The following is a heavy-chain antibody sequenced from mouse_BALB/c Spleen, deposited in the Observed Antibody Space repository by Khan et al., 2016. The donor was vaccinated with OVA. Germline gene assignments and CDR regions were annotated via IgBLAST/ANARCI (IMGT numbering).Heavy chain of an antibody. CDR3: ANGNYGWFAY. V-gene: IGHV5-9-1*01. D-gene: IGHD2-1*01. Sequence: EVELVESGGVLVEPGGSLKLSCTASGFTFSSFVMSWVRQTPEKRLEWVATISSAATYTYYPDSVKGRFPISRDNATNTLYLQMNSLRSDDTAIYYCANGNYGWFAYWGQGTLVTVST. CDR1: GFTFSSFV. CDR2: ISSAATYT. J-gene: IGHJ3*01.